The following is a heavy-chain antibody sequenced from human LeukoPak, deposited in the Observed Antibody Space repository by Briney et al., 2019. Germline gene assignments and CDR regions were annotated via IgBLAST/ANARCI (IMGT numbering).Heavy chain of an antibody. CDR2: ISGSGT. Sequence: GDLRLSCATSGFTFRSYAMIWVRQAPERGLQWVSGISGSGTYYADFAKGRFTISRDNSKNTLYLQMNSLRAEDTATYYCARDPNGDYIGAFDMWGQGTMVTVS. V-gene: IGHV3-23*01. D-gene: IGHD4-17*01. CDR3: ARDPNGDYIGAFDM. J-gene: IGHJ3*02. CDR1: GFTFRSYA.